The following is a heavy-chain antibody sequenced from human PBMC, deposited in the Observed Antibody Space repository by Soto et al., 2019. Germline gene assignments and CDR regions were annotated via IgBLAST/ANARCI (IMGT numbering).Heavy chain of an antibody. CDR1: GFTVSSNY. CDR3: AKEGSDYQYYFDS. CDR2: IYKGGTT. J-gene: IGHJ4*02. D-gene: IGHD4-17*01. V-gene: IGHV3-66*01. Sequence: EVQLVESGGGLVQPGGSLRLSCAGSGFTVSSNYVSWVRQAPGKGLEWVSVIYKGGTTYHADSVKDRFIISRDISKNTVFLQMNNLRDEDTAVYYCAKEGSDYQYYFDSWGQGTLVAVSS.